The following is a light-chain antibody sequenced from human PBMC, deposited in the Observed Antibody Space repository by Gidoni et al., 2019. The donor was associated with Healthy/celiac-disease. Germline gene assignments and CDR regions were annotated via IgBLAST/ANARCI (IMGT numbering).Light chain of an antibody. CDR2: DAS. V-gene: IGKV1-5*01. J-gene: IGKJ1*01. CDR3: QQYNSYSKT. Sequence: DIQMTQSPSTLSASVGDRVTITCRASPSISSWLAWYQQKPGKAPKLLIYDASRLESGVPSRFSGSGSGTEFTLTISSLQPDDFATYYCQQYNSYSKTFGQXTKVEIK. CDR1: PSISSW.